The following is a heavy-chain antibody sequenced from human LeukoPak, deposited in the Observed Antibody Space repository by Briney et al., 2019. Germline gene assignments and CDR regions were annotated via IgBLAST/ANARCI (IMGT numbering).Heavy chain of an antibody. CDR2: ISAYNGNT. D-gene: IGHD3-9*01. J-gene: IGHJ3*02. CDR3: ARDVGYFDWLFHGNDAFDI. Sequence: ASVKVSCKASGYTFTSYGISWVRQAPGQGLEWMGWISAYNGNTNYAQKLQGRVTMTTDTSTSTAYMELRSLRSDDTAVYYCARDVGYFDWLFHGNDAFDIWGQGTMVTVSS. V-gene: IGHV1-18*01. CDR1: GYTFTSYG.